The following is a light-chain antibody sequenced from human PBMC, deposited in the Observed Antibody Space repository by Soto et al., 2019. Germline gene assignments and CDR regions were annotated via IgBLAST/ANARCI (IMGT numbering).Light chain of an antibody. V-gene: IGLV1-51*01. CDR2: DNN. Sequence: QSVLTQPPSVSAAPGQKVTISCSGSSSNIGNNYVTWYQQLPGTAPKRLIYDNNERPSGIPDRFSGSKSGTSATLGITGLQTGDEADYYCGTWDNSLSAVVFGGGTQLTVL. CDR1: SSNIGNNY. CDR3: GTWDNSLSAVV. J-gene: IGLJ3*02.